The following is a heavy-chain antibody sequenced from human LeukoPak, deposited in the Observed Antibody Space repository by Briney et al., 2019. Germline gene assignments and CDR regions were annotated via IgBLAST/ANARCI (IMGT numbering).Heavy chain of an antibody. Sequence: GGTLRLSCEASGFAFSNYFMTWVRQAPGHGLEWVVNINKDGSEQNYVDSVRGRFTTSRDNAKNSLSLQMNSLRAEDTAVYYCAGSSSGHDGSGYRPFDYWGQGTLVTVCS. CDR1: GFAFSNYF. CDR3: AGSSSGHDGSGYRPFDY. D-gene: IGHD3-22*01. CDR2: INKDGSEQ. V-gene: IGHV3-7*04. J-gene: IGHJ4*02.